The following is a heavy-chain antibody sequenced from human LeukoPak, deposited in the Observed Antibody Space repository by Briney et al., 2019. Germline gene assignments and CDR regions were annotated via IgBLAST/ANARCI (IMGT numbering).Heavy chain of an antibody. CDR1: GGSISTEY. CDR2: IYTSGST. D-gene: IGHD2-8*01. V-gene: IGHV4-4*07. CDR3: ARDRYCVDGVCRTDWYFDL. Sequence: PSETLSLTCTVSGGSISTEYWSWIRQSAEKGLEWIGPIYTSGSTNYNPSLKGRVTMSVDTSKNQVSLKLSSVTAADTAVYYCARDRYCVDGVCRTDWYFDLWGRGTLVTVSS. J-gene: IGHJ2*01.